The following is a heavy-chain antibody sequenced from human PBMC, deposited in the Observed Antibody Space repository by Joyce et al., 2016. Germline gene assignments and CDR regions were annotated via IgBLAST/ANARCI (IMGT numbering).Heavy chain of an antibody. D-gene: IGHD3-16*01. V-gene: IGHV3-21*01. CDR3: ARGGISYYYAMDV. CDR2: ISATSYYI. Sequence: QLVESGGGVVKAGGSLRLSCEASGSTFSSLSRSWFRQAPGKVLEWVAAISATSYYIFHAETERGRFTVSRDNAKKTLYLQMNSLRAEDSAVFYCARGGISYYYAMDVWGQGTTVTVSS. J-gene: IGHJ6*02. CDR1: GSTFSSLS.